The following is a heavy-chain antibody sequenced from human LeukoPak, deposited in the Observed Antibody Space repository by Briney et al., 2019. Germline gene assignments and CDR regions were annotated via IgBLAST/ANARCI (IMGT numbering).Heavy chain of an antibody. V-gene: IGHV3-48*01. D-gene: IGHD6-13*01. CDR3: AELTVGASSSNKD. CDR2: ISSSSSTI. J-gene: IGHJ4*02. CDR1: GFTFSSYS. Sequence: PGGSLRLSCAASGFTFSSYSMNWVRQAPGKGLEWVSYISSSSSTIYYADSVKGRFTISRDNAKNSLYLQMNSLRAEDTAVYYCAELTVGASSSNKDWGQGTLVTVSS.